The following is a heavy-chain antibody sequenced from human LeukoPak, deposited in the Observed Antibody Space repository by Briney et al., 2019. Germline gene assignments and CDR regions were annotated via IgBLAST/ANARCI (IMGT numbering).Heavy chain of an antibody. Sequence: SETLSLTCAVYGGSFSGYYWSWIRQSPGKGLEWIGEINHSGSTNYNPSLKSRVTMSVDTSKKQFSLRLRSVTAADTAVYFCARGRVSSSTWYSTYYYYFYMDVWGKGTTVTVSS. CDR1: GGSFSGYY. CDR2: INHSGST. V-gene: IGHV4-34*01. D-gene: IGHD4-11*01. J-gene: IGHJ6*03. CDR3: ARGRVSSSTWYSTYYYYFYMDV.